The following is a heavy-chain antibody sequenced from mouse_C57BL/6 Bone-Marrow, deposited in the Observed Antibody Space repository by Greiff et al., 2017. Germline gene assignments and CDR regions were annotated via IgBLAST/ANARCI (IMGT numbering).Heavy chain of an antibody. CDR3: TTDGKGY. CDR1: GFNIKDDY. CDR2: LDPENGDT. J-gene: IGHJ2*01. V-gene: IGHV14-4*01. Sequence: VRLQQSGAELVRPGASVKLSCTASGFNIKDDYMHWVKQRPEQGLEWIGWLDPENGDTEYASKFQGKATITADTSSNTAYLPLSSLTAEDTAVYYCTTDGKGYWGQGTTLTVSS. D-gene: IGHD2-1*01.